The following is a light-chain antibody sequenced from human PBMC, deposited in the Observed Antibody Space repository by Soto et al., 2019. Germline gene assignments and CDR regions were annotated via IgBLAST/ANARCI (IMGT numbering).Light chain of an antibody. J-gene: IGKJ5*01. V-gene: IGKV3-20*01. Sequence: EIVLTQSPGTLSLSPGDRATLSCRASESVRSSSLAWYQHKPGQAPRLVISGTSRRAAGIPDRFSGSGSGTDFTLTISSLQPEDVATYFCQQSYRTPITFGQGTRLEIK. CDR2: GTS. CDR1: ESVRSSS. CDR3: QQSYRTPIT.